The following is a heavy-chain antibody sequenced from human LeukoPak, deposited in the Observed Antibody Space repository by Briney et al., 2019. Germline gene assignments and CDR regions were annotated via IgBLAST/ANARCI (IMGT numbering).Heavy chain of an antibody. J-gene: IGHJ6*02. CDR2: ISGSGGST. D-gene: IGHD1-1*01. CDR3: AKDGYLGGMDV. CDR1: GFTFSSYW. Sequence: GGSLRLSCAASGFTFSSYWLHWVRQAPGKGLVWVSAISGSGGSTYYADSVKGRFTISRDNSKNTLYLQMNSLRAEDTAVYYCAKDGYLGGMDVWGQGTTVTVSS. V-gene: IGHV3-23*01.